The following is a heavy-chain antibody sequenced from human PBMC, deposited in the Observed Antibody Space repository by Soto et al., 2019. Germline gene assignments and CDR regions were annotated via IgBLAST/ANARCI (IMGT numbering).Heavy chain of an antibody. V-gene: IGHV1-46*01. J-gene: IGHJ4*02. CDR3: ARDAIPNWRKHYFDH. Sequence: ASVKVSCKASGYTFTSYYMHWVRQAPGQGLEWMGIINPSGGSTSYAQKFQGRVTMTRDTSTSTVYMELSSLRSEETAVYYCARDAIPNWRKHYFDHWGQGTLVTVSS. D-gene: IGHD7-27*01. CDR1: GYTFTSYY. CDR2: INPSGGST.